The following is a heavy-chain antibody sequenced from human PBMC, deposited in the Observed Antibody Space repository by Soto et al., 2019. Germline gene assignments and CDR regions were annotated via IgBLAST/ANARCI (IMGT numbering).Heavy chain of an antibody. CDR3: ARGTIVVVPAAINV. D-gene: IGHD2-2*02. V-gene: IGHV4-31*03. CDR1: GGSISSGGYY. CDR2: IYYSGST. Sequence: SETLSLTCTVSGGSISSGGYYWSWIRQHPGKGLEWIGYIYYSGSTYYNPSLKSRVTISVDTSKNQFSLKLSSVTAADTAVYYCARGTIVVVPAAINVWRQGTTVTVSS. J-gene: IGHJ6*02.